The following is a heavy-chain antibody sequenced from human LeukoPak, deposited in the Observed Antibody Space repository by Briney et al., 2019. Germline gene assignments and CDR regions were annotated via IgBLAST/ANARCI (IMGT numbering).Heavy chain of an antibody. Sequence: KASETLSLTCTVSGGSISSYYWSWIPQPAGKGLEWIGRIYTSGSTNYNPSLKSRVTMSVDTSKNQFSLKLSSVTAADTAVYYCARDLYCSSTSCSAYDAFDIWGQGTMVTVSS. CDR3: ARDLYCSSTSCSAYDAFDI. D-gene: IGHD2-2*01. CDR1: GGSISSYY. J-gene: IGHJ3*02. CDR2: IYTSGST. V-gene: IGHV4-4*07.